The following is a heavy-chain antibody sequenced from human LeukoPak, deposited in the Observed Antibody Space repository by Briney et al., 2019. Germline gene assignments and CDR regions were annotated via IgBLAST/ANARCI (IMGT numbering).Heavy chain of an antibody. J-gene: IGHJ4*02. D-gene: IGHD1-26*01. CDR3: ASWGVGALDN. V-gene: IGHV3-30*04. CDR1: GLTFSFYG. CDR2: ISSDGSNK. Sequence: GGSLRLSCAASGLTFSFYGMHWVRQAPGKGLEWVALISSDGSNKYYADSVKGRFTISRDNSKNTLYLQMNSLRVEDTGVYYCASWGVGALDNWGQGTLVTVSS.